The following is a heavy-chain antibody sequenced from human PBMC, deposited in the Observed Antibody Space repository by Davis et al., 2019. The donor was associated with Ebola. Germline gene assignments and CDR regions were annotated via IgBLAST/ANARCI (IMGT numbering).Heavy chain of an antibody. CDR3: ARGEQWLVPADFDY. V-gene: IGHV5-51*01. J-gene: IGHJ4*02. CDR2: INPGDSDT. CDR1: GYSFTSYW. D-gene: IGHD6-19*01. Sequence: KVSCKGSGYSFTSYWIGWVRQMPGKGLEWMGIINPGDSDTRYSPSFQGQVTISADKSISTAYLQWSSLKASDTAMYYCARGEQWLVPADFDYWGQGTLVTVSS.